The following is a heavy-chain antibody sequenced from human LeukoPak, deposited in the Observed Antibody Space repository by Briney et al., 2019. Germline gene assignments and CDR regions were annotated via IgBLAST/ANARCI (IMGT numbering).Heavy chain of an antibody. CDR2: ISAYNGNT. CDR3: ARGYCSTTSCYGAFDI. V-gene: IGHV1-18*01. J-gene: IGHJ3*02. CDR1: GYTFTSYG. D-gene: IGHD2-2*01. Sequence: EASVKVSCKASGYTFTSYGISWVRQAPGQGLEWMGWISAYNGNTNSAQKFQGRVTMTTDTPTTPAYMELRSLRSDDTAVYYCARGYCSTTSCYGAFDIWGQGTMVTVSS.